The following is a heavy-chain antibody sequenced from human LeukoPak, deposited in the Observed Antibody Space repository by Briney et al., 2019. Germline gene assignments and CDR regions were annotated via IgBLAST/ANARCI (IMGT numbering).Heavy chain of an antibody. CDR2: VHYGGST. Sequence: SETLSLTCTVSGGSISSGEYYWSWIRQPPGKGLEWIGYVHYGGSTYYSPSFQSRASLSADTSNNQFSLKLNYVTAADTAVYYCARDLRGYSQFYYWGQGTLVTVSS. V-gene: IGHV4-30-4*01. D-gene: IGHD2-2*03. CDR3: ARDLRGYSQFYY. J-gene: IGHJ4*02. CDR1: GGSISSGEYY.